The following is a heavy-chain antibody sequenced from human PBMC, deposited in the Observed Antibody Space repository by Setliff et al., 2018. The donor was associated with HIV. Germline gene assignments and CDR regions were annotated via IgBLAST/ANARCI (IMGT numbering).Heavy chain of an antibody. CDR3: ARTLSTMVKPDGYYDYYYMDV. D-gene: IGHD3-10*01. Sequence: TCIVSGASISSQYWSWIRQPAGKGLEWIGRVYSSGNTNYNPSFKSRVTMSVDTSKNQFSLNLNSVTAADTAVYYCARTLSTMVKPDGYYDYYYMDVWGKGTTVTVSS. V-gene: IGHV4-4*07. CDR1: GASISSQY. J-gene: IGHJ6*03. CDR2: VYSSGNT.